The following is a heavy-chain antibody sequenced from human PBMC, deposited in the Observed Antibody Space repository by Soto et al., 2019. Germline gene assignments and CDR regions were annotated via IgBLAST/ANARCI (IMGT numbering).Heavy chain of an antibody. CDR2: INPKSGGT. J-gene: IGHJ6*02. V-gene: IGHV1-2*04. D-gene: IGHD2-8*01. CDR3: ARGDSSDCSNGVCSFFYNHDMDV. CDR1: GYSFTDYH. Sequence: ASVKVSCKASGYSFTDYHIHWVRQAPGQGLEWLGRINPKSGGTSTAQKFQGWVTMTTDTSISTASMELTRLTSDDTAIYYCARGDSSDCSNGVCSFFYNHDMDVWGQGTTVTVSS.